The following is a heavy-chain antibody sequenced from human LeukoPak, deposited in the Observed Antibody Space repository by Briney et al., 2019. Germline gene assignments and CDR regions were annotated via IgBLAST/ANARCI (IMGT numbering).Heavy chain of an antibody. Sequence: SETLSLTCTVSGGFISGSHYYWAWIRQPPGKGLEWIGMINYSGNRYYNPSLWSRATISVDTSTNQFSLNLNSVTAADTTVYYCARGYDYWGQGALVAVSS. CDR1: GGFISGSHYY. J-gene: IGHJ4*02. CDR2: INYSGNR. CDR3: ARGYDY. V-gene: IGHV4-39*01. D-gene: IGHD3-22*01.